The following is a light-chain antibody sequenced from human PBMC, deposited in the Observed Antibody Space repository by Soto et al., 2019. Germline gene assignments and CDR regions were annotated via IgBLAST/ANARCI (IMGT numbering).Light chain of an antibody. J-gene: IGKJ3*01. Sequence: DIQMTQSPSSLSASVGERVTITCQASQDISNYLNWYQQIPGQAPKLLIYGASNLETGVPSRFSGSASGTDFSFTISSLQPEDIATYYCQQYDNLPFTFGPGTKVDIK. CDR2: GAS. CDR3: QQYDNLPFT. V-gene: IGKV1-33*01. CDR1: QDISNY.